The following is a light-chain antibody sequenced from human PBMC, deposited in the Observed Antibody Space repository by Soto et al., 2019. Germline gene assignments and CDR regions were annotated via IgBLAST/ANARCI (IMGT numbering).Light chain of an antibody. Sequence: DSQLTQSPSFLSPSRGDSVAITCRGSQVISTSLAWYQQKPGKAPKLLIYAPSNFQSGVPSRFSGSGSGTHFTLTISSLQPEDFATYYCQQLHGYPITFGQGTRLEIK. CDR3: QQLHGYPIT. V-gene: IGKV1-9*01. CDR1: QVISTS. J-gene: IGKJ5*01. CDR2: APS.